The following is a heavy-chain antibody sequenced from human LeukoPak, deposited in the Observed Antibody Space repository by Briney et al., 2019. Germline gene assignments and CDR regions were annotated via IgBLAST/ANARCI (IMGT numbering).Heavy chain of an antibody. Sequence: GGSLRLSCAASGFTFSSYAMSWVRQAPGKGLEWVSAISGSGGSTYYADSVKGRFTISRDNSKNTLYLQMNSLGAEDTAVYYCAKRSLEVLDGMDVWGQGTTVTVSS. CDR2: ISGSGGST. CDR3: AKRSLEVLDGMDV. D-gene: IGHD3-3*01. J-gene: IGHJ6*02. V-gene: IGHV3-23*01. CDR1: GFTFSSYA.